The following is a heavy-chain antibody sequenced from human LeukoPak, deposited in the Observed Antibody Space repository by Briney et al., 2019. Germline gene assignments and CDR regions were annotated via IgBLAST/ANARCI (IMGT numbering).Heavy chain of an antibody. CDR2: IIPIFGTA. CDR1: GGTFSSYA. Sequence: SVKVSCKASGGTFSSYAISWVRQAPGQGLEWMGGIIPIFGTANYAQKFQGRVTITTDESTSTAYMELSSLRSEDTAVYYCASGDLLTTLNFDYWGQGTLVTVSS. J-gene: IGHJ4*02. V-gene: IGHV1-69*05. D-gene: IGHD4-17*01. CDR3: ASGDLLTTLNFDY.